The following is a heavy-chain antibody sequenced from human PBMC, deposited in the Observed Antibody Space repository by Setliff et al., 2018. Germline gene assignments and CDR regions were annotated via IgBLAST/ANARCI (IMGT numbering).Heavy chain of an antibody. Sequence: PGGSLRLSCAASGFSFSSYAMSWVRQAPGKGLEWVSSISAISDSTYYADSVKGRFTISRSSSKNTLYLQMNSLRAEDTAVYYCARRGMSSSWFQGYFDYWGQGTLVTVSS. CDR2: ISAISDST. D-gene: IGHD6-13*01. J-gene: IGHJ4*02. V-gene: IGHV3-23*01. CDR1: GFSFSSYA. CDR3: ARRGMSSSWFQGYFDY.